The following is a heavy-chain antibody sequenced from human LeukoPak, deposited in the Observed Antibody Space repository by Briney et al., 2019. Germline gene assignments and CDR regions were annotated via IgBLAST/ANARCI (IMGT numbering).Heavy chain of an antibody. Sequence: SETLSLTCAVYGGSFSGYYWSWIRQPPGKGLEWIGEINHSGSTNYNPSLKSRVTISVDTSKNQFSLKLGSVTAADTAVYYCARGLMYYDILTGYTSADAFDIWGQGTMVTVSS. J-gene: IGHJ3*02. CDR2: INHSGST. CDR1: GGSFSGYY. V-gene: IGHV4-34*01. CDR3: ARGLMYYDILTGYTSADAFDI. D-gene: IGHD3-9*01.